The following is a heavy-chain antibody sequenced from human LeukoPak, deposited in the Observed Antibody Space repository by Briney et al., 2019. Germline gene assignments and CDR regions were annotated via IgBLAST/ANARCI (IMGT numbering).Heavy chain of an antibody. CDR1: GFTFSSYS. Sequence: TGGSLRLSCAASGFTFSSYSMNWVRQAPGKGLEWVSSISSRSSYIYYADSVKGRFTISRDNAKNSLYLQMNSLRAEDTAVYYCARDRRGSYYGAFDIWGQGTMVTVSS. V-gene: IGHV3-21*01. CDR2: ISSRSSYI. J-gene: IGHJ3*02. D-gene: IGHD1-26*01. CDR3: ARDRRGSYYGAFDI.